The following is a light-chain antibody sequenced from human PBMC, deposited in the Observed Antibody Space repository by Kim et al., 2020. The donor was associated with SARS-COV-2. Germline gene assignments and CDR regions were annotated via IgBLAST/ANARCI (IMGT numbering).Light chain of an antibody. CDR3: QQRSYWPPT. J-gene: IGKJ1*01. V-gene: IGKV3-11*01. CDR2: DVS. Sequence: WPPGERPTLSCRASQSVRSFLAWYQQKPGQAPRLLIYDVSIRATDIPARFSGSGSGTDFTLTISSLEPEDFAVYYCQQRSYWPPTFGPGTKVDIK. CDR1: QSVRSF.